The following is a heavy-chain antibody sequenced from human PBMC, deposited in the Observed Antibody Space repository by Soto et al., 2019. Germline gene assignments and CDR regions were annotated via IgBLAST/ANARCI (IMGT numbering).Heavy chain of an antibody. CDR1: GYSISSGYY. CDR2: IYHSGST. V-gene: IGHV4-38-2*01. J-gene: IGHJ5*02. CDR3: ARIVVPAADP. Sequence: SGTLSLTCAVSGYSISSGYYWGWIRQPPGKGLEWIGSIYHSGSTYYNPSLKSRITISVDTSKNQFSLKLSSVTAADTAVYYCARIVVPAADPWGQGTLVTVSS. D-gene: IGHD2-2*01.